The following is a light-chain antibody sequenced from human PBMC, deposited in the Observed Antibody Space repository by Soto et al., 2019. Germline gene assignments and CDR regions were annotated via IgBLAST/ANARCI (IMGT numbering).Light chain of an antibody. Sequence: IQMTQSPSSLDASVGDGVTITCRASQSISSYLNWYQQKPGKAPKLLIYAASSLQSGVPSRFSGSGSGTDFTLTISSLQPEDFATYYCQQSYSTPQTFGQGSKVDIK. J-gene: IGKJ1*01. CDR3: QQSYSTPQT. CDR1: QSISSY. V-gene: IGKV1-39*01. CDR2: AAS.